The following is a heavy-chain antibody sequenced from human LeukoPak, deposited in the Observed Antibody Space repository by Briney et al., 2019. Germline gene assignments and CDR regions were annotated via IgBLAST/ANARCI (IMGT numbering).Heavy chain of an antibody. CDR3: ARETFGSGYFYGMDV. V-gene: IGHV4-39*07. Sequence: SETLSLTCTVSGGSISSSSHYWGWIRQPPGKGLEWIGSIYYSGSAYYNPSLKSRVTISIDTSKTQFSLKLSSVTAADTAVYYCARETFGSGYFYGMDVWGQGTTVTVSS. J-gene: IGHJ6*02. CDR1: GGSISSSSHY. CDR2: IYYSGSA. D-gene: IGHD3-3*01.